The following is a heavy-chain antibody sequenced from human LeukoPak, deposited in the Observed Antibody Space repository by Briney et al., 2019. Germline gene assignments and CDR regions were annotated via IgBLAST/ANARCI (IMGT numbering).Heavy chain of an antibody. Sequence: ASVNVSCMASGYTFTSYYMHWVRQAPGQGREGMGIINPSGGSTSYAQKFQGRVTMTRDTSTSTVYMELSSLRSEDTAVYYCARYGRGSSSSHAFDIWGQGTMVTVSS. CDR1: GYTFTSYY. D-gene: IGHD6-6*01. CDR2: INPSGGST. CDR3: ARYGRGSSSSHAFDI. V-gene: IGHV1-46*01. J-gene: IGHJ3*02.